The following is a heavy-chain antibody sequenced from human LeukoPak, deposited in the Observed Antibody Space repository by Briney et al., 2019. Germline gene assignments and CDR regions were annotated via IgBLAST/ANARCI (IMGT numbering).Heavy chain of an antibody. V-gene: IGHV3-23*01. CDR1: GFTFSRYA. CDR3: AKDFIAVAKYYFDY. Sequence: GGSLSLSCAASGFTFSRYAMSWVRQAPGKGREWVSAISGSGGSTYYADSVKGRFTISRDNSKNTLYLQMNSLRAEDTAVYYCAKDFIAVAKYYFDYWGQGTLVTVSS. CDR2: ISGSGGST. J-gene: IGHJ4*02. D-gene: IGHD6-19*01.